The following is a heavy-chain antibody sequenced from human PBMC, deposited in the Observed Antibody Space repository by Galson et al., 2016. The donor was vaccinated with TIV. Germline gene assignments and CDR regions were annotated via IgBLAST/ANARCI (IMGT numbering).Heavy chain of an antibody. CDR3: ARECIGDNCYSSPMYFDY. CDR2: IGSRGTAI. V-gene: IGHV3-11*01. Sequence: SLRLSCAGSGFSFSDYYMSWIRQAPGKGLEWVSYIGSRGTAIYYADSVKGRFTISRDNAKNSLYLQMNSPRVEDTAVYYCARECIGDNCYSSPMYFDYWGQGALVTVSS. CDR1: GFSFSDYY. J-gene: IGHJ4*02. D-gene: IGHD2-15*01.